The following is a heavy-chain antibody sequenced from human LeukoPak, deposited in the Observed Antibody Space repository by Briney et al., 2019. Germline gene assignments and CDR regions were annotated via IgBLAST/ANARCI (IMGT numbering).Heavy chain of an antibody. CDR2: ISYDGSNK. CDR3: AKSTSSSYFDY. D-gene: IGHD2-2*01. CDR1: GFSLSTYA. J-gene: IGHJ4*02. Sequence: GGSLRLSCAASGFSLSTYAMSWVRQAPGKGLEWVAVISYDGSNKYYADSVKGRFTISRDNSKNTLYLQMNSLRAEDTAVYYCAKSTSSSYFDYWGQGTLVTVSS. V-gene: IGHV3-30*18.